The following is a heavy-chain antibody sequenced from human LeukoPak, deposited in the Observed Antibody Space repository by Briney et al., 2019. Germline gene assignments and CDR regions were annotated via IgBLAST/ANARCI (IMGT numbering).Heavy chain of an antibody. D-gene: IGHD3-10*01. J-gene: IGHJ4*02. V-gene: IGHV3-23*01. CDR1: GFAFSSYH. CDR2: VTANSDNI. Sequence: PGGSLRLSCVGSGFAFSSYHLSWVRQIPGKGLEWLSVVTANSDNIYYADSAKARFTISRDNSKDTLYLQMNGLRAEDSALYYCANLQKGNYKANFWGQGTLVTVSS. CDR3: ANLQKGNYKANF.